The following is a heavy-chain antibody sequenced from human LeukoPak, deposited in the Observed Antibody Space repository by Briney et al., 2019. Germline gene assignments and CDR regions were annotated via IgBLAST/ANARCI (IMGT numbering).Heavy chain of an antibody. D-gene: IGHD6-19*01. J-gene: IGHJ4*02. CDR2: ISGSGNTI. V-gene: IGHV3-48*03. CDR1: RFTFSNYD. CDR3: VTAAVAGTVY. Sequence: GGSLRLSCAASRFTFSNYDMNWVRQAPGKGLEWVSYISGSGNTIYYADSVKGRFTISRDNAENSLYLQMNSLRDEDTAVYFCVTAAVAGTVYWGQGTLVTVSS.